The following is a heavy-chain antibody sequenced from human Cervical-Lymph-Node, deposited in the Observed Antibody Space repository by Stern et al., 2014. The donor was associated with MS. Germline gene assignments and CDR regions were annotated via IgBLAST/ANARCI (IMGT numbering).Heavy chain of an antibody. J-gene: IGHJ6*02. CDR3: ASGLGYCSTSSCYEDGYYYYGMDV. D-gene: IGHD2-2*01. Sequence: LQLVESGAEVKEPGASVKVSCKTSGYTFTKYAMHWVRQAPGQRLEWMGWINAANGNTRYSQNFQGRVTITRDTSASTAYMELNSLKSEDTAVYYCASGLGYCSTSSCYEDGYYYYGMDVWGQGTTVIVSS. CDR1: GYTFTKYA. CDR2: INAANGNT. V-gene: IGHV1-3*01.